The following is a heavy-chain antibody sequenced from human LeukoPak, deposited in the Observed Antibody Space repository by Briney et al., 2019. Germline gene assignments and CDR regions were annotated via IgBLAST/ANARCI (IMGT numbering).Heavy chain of an antibody. CDR1: GFMFKDFP. CDR3: RREVSGWRGGAFDL. V-gene: IGHV3-48*04. CDR2: IGGSSSTI. D-gene: IGHD6-19*01. Sequence: GGSLRLSCAASGFMFKDFPMTWVRQAPGKGLEWVSYIGGSSSTIYYADSVKGRFTISRDNAKNSLYLQMNSLRVDDTAVYYCRREVSGWRGGAFDLGGKGKMVTVFS. J-gene: IGHJ3*01.